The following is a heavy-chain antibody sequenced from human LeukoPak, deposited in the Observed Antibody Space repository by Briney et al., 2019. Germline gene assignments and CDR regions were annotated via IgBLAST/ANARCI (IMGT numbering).Heavy chain of an antibody. CDR3: ARHFDF. CDR2: VSYSGST. J-gene: IGHJ4*02. CDR1: GGSISSSGSY. V-gene: IGHV4-39*01. Sequence: SETLSLTCTVSGGSISSSGSYWVWIRQPPGKGLEWVGTVSYSGSTYYNPSLKSRLTISLDTSKNQFSLNLNSVTAADTAVYYCARHFDFWGRGAPVTVSS.